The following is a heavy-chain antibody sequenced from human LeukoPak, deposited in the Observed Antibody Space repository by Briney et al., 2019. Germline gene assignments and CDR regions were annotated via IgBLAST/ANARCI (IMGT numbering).Heavy chain of an antibody. D-gene: IGHD1-26*01. CDR1: GVSFSGCY. Sequence: PSETLSLTCAVYGVSFSGCYWSWIRQPPGKGLEWIGEINHSGSTNYNPSLKSRVTISVDTSKNQFSLKLSSVTAADTAVYYCARGGWEPVDYWGQETLVTVSS. CDR3: ARGGWEPVDY. V-gene: IGHV4-34*01. J-gene: IGHJ4*02. CDR2: INHSGST.